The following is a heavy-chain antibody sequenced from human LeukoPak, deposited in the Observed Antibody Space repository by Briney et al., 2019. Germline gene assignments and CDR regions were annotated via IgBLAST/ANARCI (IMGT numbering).Heavy chain of an antibody. CDR3: ARAGKLENYFDY. CDR1: GGSISSGGYY. V-gene: IGHV4-31*03. J-gene: IGHJ4*02. CDR2: IYYSGST. Sequence: SQTLSLTCTVSGGSISSGGYYWSWIRQHPGKGLEWIGYIYYSGSTYYNPTLKSRVTISVDTSKNQFSLKLSSVTAADTAVYYCARAGKLENYFDYWGQGTLVTVSS. D-gene: IGHD1-1*01.